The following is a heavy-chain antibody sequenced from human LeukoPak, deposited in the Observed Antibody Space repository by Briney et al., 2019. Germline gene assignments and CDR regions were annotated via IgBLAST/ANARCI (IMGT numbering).Heavy chain of an antibody. J-gene: IGHJ4*02. CDR3: AKDWSYDSSGYYDY. D-gene: IGHD3-22*01. Sequence: PGGSLRLYCAASGFTFDDYAMHWVRQAPGKGLEWVSGISWNSGSIGYADSVKGRFTISRDNAKNSLYLQMNSLRAEDMALYYCAKDWSYDSSGYYDYWGQGTLVTVSS. V-gene: IGHV3-9*03. CDR1: GFTFDDYA. CDR2: ISWNSGSI.